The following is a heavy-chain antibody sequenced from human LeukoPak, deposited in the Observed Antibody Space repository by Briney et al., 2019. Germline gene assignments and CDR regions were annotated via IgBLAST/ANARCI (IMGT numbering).Heavy chain of an antibody. CDR3: VRGNPFGEY. D-gene: IGHD3-16*01. J-gene: IGHJ4*02. Sequence: PGRSLRLSCAASGFTFSSYAMHWVRQAPGKGLEWVANIKEDESEKYYVDSVKGRFTISRDNAKNSMYLQMNSLRVEDTAVYYCVRGNPFGEYWGQGTLVTVSS. CDR1: GFTFSSYA. V-gene: IGHV3-7*03. CDR2: IKEDESEK.